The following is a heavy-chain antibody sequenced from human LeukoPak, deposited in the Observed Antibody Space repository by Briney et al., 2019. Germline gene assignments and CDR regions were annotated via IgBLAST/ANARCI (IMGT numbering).Heavy chain of an antibody. J-gene: IGHJ4*02. CDR3: ARVSDTSYDFDY. CDR2: INPNSGGT. V-gene: IGHV1-2*02. D-gene: IGHD5-12*01. CDR1: GYTFTGYY. Sequence: ASVKVSCKASGYTFTGYYMHWVRQAPGQGLEWMGWINPNSGGTNYAQKFQGRVTMTRDTSISAAYMELSRLRSDDTAVYYCARVSDTSYDFDYWGQGTLVTVSS.